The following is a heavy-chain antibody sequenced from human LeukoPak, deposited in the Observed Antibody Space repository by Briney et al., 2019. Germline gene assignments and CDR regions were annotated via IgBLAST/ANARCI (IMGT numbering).Heavy chain of an antibody. CDR3: ARRGYCSSTSCYVFDY. CDR2: VYYSGST. J-gene: IGHJ4*02. CDR1: SGSISSYY. V-gene: IGHV4-59*08. Sequence: SETLSLTCTVSSGSISSYYWSWIRQPPGKGLEWMGYVYYSGSTNYDPSLKSRVTISVDTSKNQFSLKLSSVTAADTAVYYCARRGYCSSTSCYVFDYWGQGTLVTVSS. D-gene: IGHD2-2*01.